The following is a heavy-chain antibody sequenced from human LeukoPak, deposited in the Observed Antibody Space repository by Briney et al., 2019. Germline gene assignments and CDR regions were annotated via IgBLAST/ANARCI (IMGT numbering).Heavy chain of an antibody. J-gene: IGHJ4*02. Sequence: PSETLSLTCTVSGGSISSGDYYWSWIRQPPGKGLEWIGYIYYSGSTYYNPSLKSRVAISIDTSKNQFSLTLSSVTAADTAVYYCATHSGDPDDYWGQGTLVTVSS. CDR3: ATHSGDPDDY. CDR2: IYYSGST. CDR1: GGSISSGDYY. V-gene: IGHV4-30-4*08. D-gene: IGHD7-27*01.